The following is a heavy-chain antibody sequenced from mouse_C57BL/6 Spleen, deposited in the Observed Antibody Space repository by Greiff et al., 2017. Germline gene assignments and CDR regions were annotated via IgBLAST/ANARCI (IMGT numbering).Heavy chain of an antibody. J-gene: IGHJ1*03. CDR1: GFNIKNTY. Sequence: DVKLQASVAELVRPGASVKLSCTASGFNIKNTYMHWVKQRPEQGLEGIGRIDPANGNTKSAPKFQGKATITADTSSDTAYLQLSSLTSEDTAIYYCASTTVVATDWYFDVWGTGTTVTVSS. CDR2: IDPANGNT. CDR3: ASTTVVATDWYFDV. V-gene: IGHV14-3*01. D-gene: IGHD1-1*01.